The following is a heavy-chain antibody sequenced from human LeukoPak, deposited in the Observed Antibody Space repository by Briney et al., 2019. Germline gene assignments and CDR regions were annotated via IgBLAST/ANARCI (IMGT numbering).Heavy chain of an antibody. V-gene: IGHV4-59*08. CDR2: IYYSGST. CDR3: ARRVLYYNYVWGNAFYI. Sequence: SETLSLTCTVSGGSISSYYWSWIRQPPGKGLEWVGYIYYSGSTNYNPSLKSRVTISVDTSKNQCSLKLSSVTAADTAVHSCARRVLYYNYVWGNAFYIWGQGTMVTVSS. D-gene: IGHD3-16*01. J-gene: IGHJ3*02. CDR1: GGSISSYY.